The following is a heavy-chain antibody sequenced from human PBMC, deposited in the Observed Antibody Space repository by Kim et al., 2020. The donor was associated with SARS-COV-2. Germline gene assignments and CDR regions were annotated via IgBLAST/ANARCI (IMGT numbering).Heavy chain of an antibody. CDR2: IRSKANSYAT. V-gene: IGHV3-73*01. J-gene: IGHJ3*02. D-gene: IGHD6-19*01. CDR3: TRVNPISGGWYDAFDI. CDR1: GFTFSGST. Sequence: GGSLRLSCAASGFTFSGSTMHWVRQASGKVLEWVGRIRSKANSYATAYAASVKGRFTISRDDSQNTAYLQMNSLKTEDTAVYYCTRVNPISGGWYDAFDIGGQGTMVTVSS.